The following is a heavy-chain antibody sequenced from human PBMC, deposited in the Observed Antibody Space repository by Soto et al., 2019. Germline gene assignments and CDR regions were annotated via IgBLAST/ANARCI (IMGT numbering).Heavy chain of an antibody. CDR3: DRTKSYCAYDV. V-gene: IGHV3-72*01. CDR1: GFTLSDYY. J-gene: IGHJ3*01. CDR2: SRDKANSLST. D-gene: IGHD2-8*02. Sequence: EVKLVESGGGLVQPGGSLRLSCAVSGFTLSDYYIDWVRQAPGKGLDWLARSRDKANSLSTDYAASVKGRLGISRDDLERSVFLQMHSLRTEDTVLYDGDRTKSYCAYDVWGQRTGVCVSS.